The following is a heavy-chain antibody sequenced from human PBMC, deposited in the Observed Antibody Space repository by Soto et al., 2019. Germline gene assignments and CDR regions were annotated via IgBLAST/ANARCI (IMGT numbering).Heavy chain of an antibody. D-gene: IGHD6-13*01. CDR1: GYTFTSHG. V-gene: IGHV1-18*01. CDR2: ISAYNGNT. Sequence: GASVKVSCKASGYTFTSHGISWVRQAPGQGLEWMGWISAYNGNTNYAQKLQGRVTMTTDTSTSTAYMELRSLRSDDTAVYYCAREHSSSWSQDFDYWGQGTLVTVSS. CDR3: AREHSSSWSQDFDY. J-gene: IGHJ4*02.